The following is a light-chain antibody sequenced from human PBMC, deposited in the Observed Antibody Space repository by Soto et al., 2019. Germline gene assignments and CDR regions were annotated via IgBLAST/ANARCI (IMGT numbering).Light chain of an antibody. CDR2: GAS. CDR1: QSVSSSY. Sequence: ETVLTQSPGTLSLSPGERATLSCRASQSVSSSYLAWYQQKLGRAPRLLIYGASSRATGIPDRFCGSGSGTDFTLTISRLEPEDFAVYYCQQYGSSPGTFGQGTNLEIK. V-gene: IGKV3-20*01. CDR3: QQYGSSPGT. J-gene: IGKJ2*01.